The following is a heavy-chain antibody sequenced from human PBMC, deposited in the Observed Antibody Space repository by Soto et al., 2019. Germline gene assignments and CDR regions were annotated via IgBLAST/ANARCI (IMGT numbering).Heavy chain of an antibody. CDR2: INHSGST. CDR3: ARGRDYYYYYYMDV. CDR1: GGSFSGYY. V-gene: IGHV4-34*01. J-gene: IGHJ6*03. Sequence: NPSETLSLTCAVYGGSFSGYYWSWIRQPPGKGLEWIGEINHSGSTNYNPSLKSRVTISVDTSKNQFSLKLSSVTAADTAVYYCARGRDYYYYYYMDVWGKGTTVTVS.